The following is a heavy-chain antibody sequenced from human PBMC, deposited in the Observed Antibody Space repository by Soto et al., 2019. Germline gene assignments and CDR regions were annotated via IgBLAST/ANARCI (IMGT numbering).Heavy chain of an antibody. V-gene: IGHV3-21*01. CDR2: ISCSSSYI. D-gene: IGHD3-16*02. J-gene: IGHJ4*02. CDR3: ARVRVITFGGVIVIPDDYFDY. Sequence: PGGSLRLSFAASGFTFSNYSMNWVRQAPGKGLEWVSSISCSSSYIYYADSVKGRFTISRDNAKNSLYLQMNSLRAEDTAVYYCARVRVITFGGVIVIPDDYFDYWGQGTLVTVSS. CDR1: GFTFSNYS.